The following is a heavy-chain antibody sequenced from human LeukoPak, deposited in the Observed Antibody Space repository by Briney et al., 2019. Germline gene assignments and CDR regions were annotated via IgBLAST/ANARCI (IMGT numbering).Heavy chain of an antibody. D-gene: IGHD3-10*01. CDR3: GRNLGSGSDH. CDR1: GDSISGPY. Sequence: PSETLSLACNVSGDSISGPYWNWIRQSSGRGLEWIGYTHYTGETNYNPSLKSRLTMSVDTSNNQVYLRLSSVTAADTAVYYCGRNLGSGSDHWGQGTLVTVSS. V-gene: IGHV4-59*11. CDR2: THYTGET. J-gene: IGHJ4*02.